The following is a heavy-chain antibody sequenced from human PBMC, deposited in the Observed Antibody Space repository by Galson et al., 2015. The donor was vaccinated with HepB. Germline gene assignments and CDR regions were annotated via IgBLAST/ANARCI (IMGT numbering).Heavy chain of an antibody. CDR1: GFTVSSNY. V-gene: IGHV3-66*03. Sequence: SLRLSCAASGFTVSSNYMSWVRQAPGKGLEWVSVIYSCGSTYYADSVKGRFTISRDNSKNTLYLQMNSLRAEDTAVYYCARDRVGDSSTSCYTSEVGAFDIWGQGTMVTVSS. J-gene: IGHJ3*02. CDR3: ARDRVGDSSTSCYTSEVGAFDI. CDR2: IYSCGST. D-gene: IGHD2-2*02.